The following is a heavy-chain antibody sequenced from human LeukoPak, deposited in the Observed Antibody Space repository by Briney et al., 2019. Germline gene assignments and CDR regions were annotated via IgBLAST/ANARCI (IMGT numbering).Heavy chain of an antibody. Sequence: PGGSLRLSCAASGFTFSSYGMHWVRQAPGKGLEWVAVISYDGSNKYYADSVKGRFTISRDNSKNTLYLQMNSLRAEDTAVYYCAKGETYYYGSGSYGDVWGQGTTVTVSS. D-gene: IGHD3-10*01. CDR3: AKGETYYYGSGSYGDV. J-gene: IGHJ6*02. CDR1: GFTFSSYG. V-gene: IGHV3-30*18. CDR2: ISYDGSNK.